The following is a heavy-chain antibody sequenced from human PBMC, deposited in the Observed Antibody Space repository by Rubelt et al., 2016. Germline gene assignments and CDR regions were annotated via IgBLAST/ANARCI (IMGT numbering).Heavy chain of an antibody. CDR2: INPNSGGT. D-gene: IGHD6-19*01. CDR3: ARDLYKGPRWLVAY. J-gene: IGHJ4*02. CDR1: GYTFTGYY. V-gene: IGHV1-2*02. Sequence: QVQLVQSGAEVKKPGASVKVSCKASGYTFTGYYMHWVRQAPGQGLEWMGWINPNSGGTNYAEKCPGRFTMTRATSISTAYRELGRLRSDDTAVYYCARDLYKGPRWLVAYWGQGTLVTVSS.